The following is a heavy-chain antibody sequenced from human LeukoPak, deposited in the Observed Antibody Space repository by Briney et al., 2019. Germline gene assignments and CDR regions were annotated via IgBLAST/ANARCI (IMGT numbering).Heavy chain of an antibody. Sequence: GGSLRLSCAASGFTFSSYWMSWVRQAPGKGLEWVANIKQDGSEKYYVDSVKGRFTISRDNSKNTLYLQMNSLRAEDTAVYYCASTYYYDSSGSKRDSDAFDIWGQGTMVTVSS. V-gene: IGHV3-7*03. CDR3: ASTYYYDSSGSKRDSDAFDI. J-gene: IGHJ3*02. CDR1: GFTFSSYW. D-gene: IGHD3-22*01. CDR2: IKQDGSEK.